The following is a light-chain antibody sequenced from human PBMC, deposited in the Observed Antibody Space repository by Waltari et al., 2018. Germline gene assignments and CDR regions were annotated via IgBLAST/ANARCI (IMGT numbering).Light chain of an antibody. V-gene: IGLV1-51*02. CDR1: SSNIGNDY. CDR3: GTWDTSLSALI. J-gene: IGLJ2*01. CDR2: ENN. Sequence: QSVLTQPPSVSAAPGQKVTISCSGSSSNIGNDYVSWYQQLPGTAPKLFIYENNKRPPGIPDRSPGPKSGTVATLGITGLQTGDEADYYCGTWDTSLSALIFGGGTKLTVL.